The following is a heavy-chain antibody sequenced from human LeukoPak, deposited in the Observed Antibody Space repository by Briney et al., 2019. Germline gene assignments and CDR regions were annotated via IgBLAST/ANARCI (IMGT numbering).Heavy chain of an antibody. Sequence: SETLSLTCAVYGGSFSGHYWNWIRQPPGKELDWVGEINDSGSTNYNPSLRSRVTISVDTSKNQFSLKLTSVTAADTAVYYCASTYFDTSGFSPFDNWGQGILVTVSS. V-gene: IGHV4-34*01. D-gene: IGHD3-22*01. CDR2: INDSGST. J-gene: IGHJ4*02. CDR1: GGSFSGHY. CDR3: ASTYFDTSGFSPFDN.